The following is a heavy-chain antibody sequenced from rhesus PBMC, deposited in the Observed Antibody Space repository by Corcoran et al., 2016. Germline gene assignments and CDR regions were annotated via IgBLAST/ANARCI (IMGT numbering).Heavy chain of an antibody. Sequence: EVQLVESGGGLAKAGGSLTLSCAAAGISFSDYYMEWVRQAPGKALEWVARITNNGGRTWYADSVKGKCTISRENAKNTLYLQIDSLRLEDTAVYYCVRNPNWNYVGYYDFWGQGVLVLVSS. D-gene: IGHD1-26*01. CDR1: GISFSDYY. J-gene: IGHJ4*01. CDR3: VRNPNWNYVGYYDF. CDR2: ITNNGGRT. V-gene: IGHV3-178*01.